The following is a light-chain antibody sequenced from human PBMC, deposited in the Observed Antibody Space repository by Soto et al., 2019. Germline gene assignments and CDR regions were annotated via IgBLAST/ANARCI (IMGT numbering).Light chain of an antibody. CDR3: QQYNSWPPLT. Sequence: EIVMTQSPATLSVSTGERATLSCRASQSVSSTLAWYQQKPGQAPRLLIYGASTRATGIPARFSGSGSGTECTLTISSLQSEDLAVYYCQQYNSWPPLTFGGGTKVEIK. CDR1: QSVSST. V-gene: IGKV3-15*01. J-gene: IGKJ4*01. CDR2: GAS.